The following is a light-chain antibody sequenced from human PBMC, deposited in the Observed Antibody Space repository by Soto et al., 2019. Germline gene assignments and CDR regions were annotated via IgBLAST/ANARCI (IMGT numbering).Light chain of an antibody. V-gene: IGLV2-14*03. CDR2: DVT. Sequence: QSALTQPASVSGSPGQSITTSCTGTSSDIGAYNYVSWYQQHPGKAPKLMIYDVTNRPSGVSNRFSGSKSGNTASLTISGLQAEDEADSYCSSYTSSSSYVFGTGTKVTVL. J-gene: IGLJ1*01. CDR3: SSYTSSSSYV. CDR1: SSDIGAYNY.